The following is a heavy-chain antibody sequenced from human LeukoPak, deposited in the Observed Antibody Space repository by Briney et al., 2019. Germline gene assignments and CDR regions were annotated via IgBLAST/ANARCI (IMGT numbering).Heavy chain of an antibody. J-gene: IGHJ4*02. Sequence: ASVKVSCKASGYTFTGYYMHWVRQAPGQGLEWMGWISVYNTYYSQKLQGRVTVTADTSTSTAYMELRSLRSDDTAVYYCARDLGGSYCFDCWGQGTLVTVSS. D-gene: IGHD1-26*01. CDR3: ARDLGGSYCFDC. CDR1: GYTFTGYY. CDR2: ISVYNT. V-gene: IGHV1-18*04.